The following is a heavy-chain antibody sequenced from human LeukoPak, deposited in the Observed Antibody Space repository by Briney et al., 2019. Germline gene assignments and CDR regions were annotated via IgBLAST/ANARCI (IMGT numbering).Heavy chain of an antibody. CDR2: IKNDGAVK. J-gene: IGHJ4*02. D-gene: IGHD4-17*01. V-gene: IGHV3-7*03. CDR3: ARAGDYGDYGMVDY. CDR1: GFTFSYHW. Sequence: GGSLTLSCAASGFTFSYHWMTWVRQAPGKGLEWVANIKNDGAVKNYVDSVKGRFTISRDNAKNSLYLQMNSLRAEDTAVYYCARAGDYGDYGMVDYWGQGTLVTVSS.